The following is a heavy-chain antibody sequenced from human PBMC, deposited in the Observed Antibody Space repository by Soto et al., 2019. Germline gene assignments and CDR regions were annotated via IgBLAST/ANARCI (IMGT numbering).Heavy chain of an antibody. CDR3: AIDLDGSVWFNWFDP. CDR2: IKQDGSEK. D-gene: IGHD2-15*01. CDR1: GFTFSSYW. J-gene: IGHJ5*02. Sequence: GGSLRLSCAASGFTFSSYWMSWVRQAPGKGLEWVANIKQDGSEKYYVDSVKGRFTISRDNAKNSLYLQMNSLRAEDTAVYYCAIDLDGSVWFNWFDPWGQGTQVTVSS. V-gene: IGHV3-7*01.